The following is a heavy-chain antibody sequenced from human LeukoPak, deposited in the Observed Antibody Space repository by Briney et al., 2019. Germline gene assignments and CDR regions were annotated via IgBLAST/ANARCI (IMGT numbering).Heavy chain of an antibody. J-gene: IGHJ4*02. D-gene: IGHD3-22*01. CDR2: INPSGGST. CDR3: ERGDSSGYSNLGY. Sequence: ASVKGSCKASGYTFTSYDMHWVRQAPGQGLEWRGIINPSGGSTSYAQKFQGRVTMTRDTSTSTVYMELSSLRSEDTDVYYCERGDSSGYSNLGYWGQGTLVTVSS. V-gene: IGHV1-46*01. CDR1: GYTFTSYD.